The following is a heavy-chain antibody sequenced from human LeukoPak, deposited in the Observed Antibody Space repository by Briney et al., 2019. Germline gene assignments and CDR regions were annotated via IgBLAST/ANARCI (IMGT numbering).Heavy chain of an antibody. CDR3: ARERSPDYGGWFDP. J-gene: IGHJ5*02. Sequence: KPSETLSLTCTVSGGSISSSSYYWGWIRQPPGKGLEWIGSIYYSGSTYYNPSLKSRVTISVDTSKNQFSLKLSSVTAADTAVYYCARERSPDYGGWFDPWGQGTLVTVSS. CDR1: GGSISSSSYY. D-gene: IGHD4-23*01. CDR2: IYYSGST. V-gene: IGHV4-39*07.